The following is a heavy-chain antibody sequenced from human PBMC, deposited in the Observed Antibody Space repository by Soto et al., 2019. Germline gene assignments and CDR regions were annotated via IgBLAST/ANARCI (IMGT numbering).Heavy chain of an antibody. D-gene: IGHD5-18*01. Sequence: GGSLRLSCAASGFTFDDYAMHWVRQAPGKGLEWVSGISWLSGNTHYADSVKGRFTISRDNAKNSLYLQINSLRDEDTALYYCAKAGRGYSCGHGFDHWGQGTLVTVSS. V-gene: IGHV3-9*01. CDR3: AKAGRGYSCGHGFDH. J-gene: IGHJ4*02. CDR2: ISWLSGNT. CDR1: GFTFDDYA.